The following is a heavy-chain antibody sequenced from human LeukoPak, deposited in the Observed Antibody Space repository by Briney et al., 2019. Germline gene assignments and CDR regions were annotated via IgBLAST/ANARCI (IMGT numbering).Heavy chain of an antibody. CDR3: AGGHYDILTGYYTYYYYGMDV. CDR1: GGSISSSSYY. Sequence: PSETLSLTCTVSGGSISSSSYYWGWIRQPPGKGLEWIGSIYYSGSTYYNPSLQSRVTISVDTSKNQFSLKLSSVTAADTAVYYCAGGHYDILTGYYTYYYYGMDVWGQGTTVTVSS. V-gene: IGHV4-39*01. CDR2: IYYSGST. J-gene: IGHJ6*02. D-gene: IGHD3-9*01.